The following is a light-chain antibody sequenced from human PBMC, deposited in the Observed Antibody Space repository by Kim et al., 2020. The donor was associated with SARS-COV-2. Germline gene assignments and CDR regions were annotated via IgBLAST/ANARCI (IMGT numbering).Light chain of an antibody. CDR3: QRSSWPIT. V-gene: IGKV3-11*01. J-gene: IGKJ5*01. CDR2: AAS. Sequence: LSFPPGEGAALSCPASQSVGAFLAWYQQRPGHAPRLLIYAASRPPTVIPTRFSGRGSGTAFTLTVSSLESEDFALYYCQRSSWPITFGKGTRLRLN. CDR1: QSVGAF.